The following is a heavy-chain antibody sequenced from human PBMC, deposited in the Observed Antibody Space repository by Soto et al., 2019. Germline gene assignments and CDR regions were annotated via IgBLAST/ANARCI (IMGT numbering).Heavy chain of an antibody. CDR3: ARIATDDYPI. J-gene: IGHJ3*02. V-gene: IGHV4-39*02. CDR1: GGSITSGGYY. CDR2: IYFGGST. D-gene: IGHD4-17*01. Sequence: QLQLQESGPGLVKPSETLSLICTVSGGSITSGGYYWAWIRQPPGKGLEWIGSIYFGGSTYYNPSLTRRVTISLYSPKNHSSLILTSVPAAHTAVYYCARIATDDYPISGQGTMVTDS.